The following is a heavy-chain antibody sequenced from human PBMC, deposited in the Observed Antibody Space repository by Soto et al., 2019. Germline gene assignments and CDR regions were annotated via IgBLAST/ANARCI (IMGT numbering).Heavy chain of an antibody. V-gene: IGHV1-18*04. CDR3: ARDGNDSSGYYYPDAFDI. J-gene: IGHJ3*02. Sequence: ASAKVSCKASGYSFTSYGIGWVRQAPGQGLEWMGWISAYNGNTNYAQKLQGRVTMTTATSTSTAYMELRSLRSDDTAVYYCARDGNDSSGYYYPDAFDIRGQGTMVT. CDR1: GYSFTSYG. D-gene: IGHD3-22*01. CDR2: ISAYNGNT.